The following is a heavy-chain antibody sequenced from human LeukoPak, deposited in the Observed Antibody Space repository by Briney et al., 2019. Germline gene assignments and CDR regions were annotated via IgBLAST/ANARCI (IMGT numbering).Heavy chain of an antibody. Sequence: QPGGSLRLSCAASEFTFTSYELNWVRQAPEKGLEWVSYISSSGNTISYADSVKGRFTISRDNAKNSLYLQVISLRAEDTAVYYCARGPSIAARYDAFDIWGQGTMVTVSS. CDR1: EFTFTSYE. CDR3: ARGPSIAARYDAFDI. V-gene: IGHV3-48*03. D-gene: IGHD6-6*01. J-gene: IGHJ3*02. CDR2: ISSSGNTI.